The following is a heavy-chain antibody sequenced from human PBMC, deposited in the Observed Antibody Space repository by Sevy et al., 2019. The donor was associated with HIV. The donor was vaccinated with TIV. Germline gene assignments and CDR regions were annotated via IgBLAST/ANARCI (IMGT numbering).Heavy chain of an antibody. V-gene: IGHV3-21*01. D-gene: IGHD2-15*01. CDR2: ISSSSRYI. CDR1: GFTFSNYN. CDR3: ARVVAYCSGGSCLPGYYYGMDV. J-gene: IGHJ6*02. Sequence: GGSLRLSCAASGFTFSNYNMNWVRQAPGKGLEWVSSISSSSRYIYYADSMKGRFTISRNNAKNSLYLQMNSLRAEDTAVYYCARVVAYCSGGSCLPGYYYGMDVWGQGTTVTVSS.